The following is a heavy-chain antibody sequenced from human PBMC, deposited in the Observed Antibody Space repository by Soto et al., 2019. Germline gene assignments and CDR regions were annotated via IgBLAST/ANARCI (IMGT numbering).Heavy chain of an antibody. J-gene: IGHJ4*02. CDR3: AREDLRYYFDY. CDR2: MYYSGST. Sequence: SETLSLTCTVSGGSIISGGYYWISIRQHPGKGLEWIGYMYYSGSTYYNPSLKSRVTISVDTSKNQFSLKLSSVTAADTAVYYCAREDLRYYFDYWGQGTLVTVSS. CDR1: GGSIISGGYY. V-gene: IGHV4-31*03.